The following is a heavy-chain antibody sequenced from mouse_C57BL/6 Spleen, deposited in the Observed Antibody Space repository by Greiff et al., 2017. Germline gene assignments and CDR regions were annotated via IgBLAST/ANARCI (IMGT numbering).Heavy chain of an antibody. CDR2: ISYDGSN. Sequence: VQLKESGPGLVKPSQSLSLTCSVTGYSITSGYYWNWIRQFPGNKLEWMGYISYDGSNNYNPSLKNRISITRDTSKNQFFLKLNSVTTEDTATXYCASERDYDGSAWFAYGGQGTLVTVSA. J-gene: IGHJ3*01. CDR1: GYSITSGYY. V-gene: IGHV3-6*01. D-gene: IGHD2-4*01. CDR3: ASERDYDGSAWFAY.